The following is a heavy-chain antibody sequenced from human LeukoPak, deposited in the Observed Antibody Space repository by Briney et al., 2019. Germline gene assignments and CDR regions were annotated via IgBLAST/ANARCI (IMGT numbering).Heavy chain of an antibody. V-gene: IGHV4-31*03. Sequence: SETLSLTCTVSGGSISSGGYYWSWIRQHPGRGLEWIGYINYSGSTYYNPSLKSRLTISVDTSKNQFSLKLSSVTAADTAVYYCARDMGQLLYPNWFDPWGQGTLVTVSS. J-gene: IGHJ5*02. CDR2: INYSGST. D-gene: IGHD2-2*02. CDR3: ARDMGQLLYPNWFDP. CDR1: GGSISSGGYY.